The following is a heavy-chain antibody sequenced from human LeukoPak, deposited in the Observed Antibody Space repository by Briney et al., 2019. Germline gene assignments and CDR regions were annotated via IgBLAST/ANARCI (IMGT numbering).Heavy chain of an antibody. J-gene: IGHJ5*02. V-gene: IGHV6-1*01. CDR2: TYYRSKWYN. CDR3: ARDAAGYDILTGYGFDP. CDR1: GDSVSSNSAA. Sequence: SQTLSLTCAISGDSVSSNSAAWNRIRQSPSRGLEWLGRTYYRSKWYNDYAVSVKSRITINPDTSKNQFSLQLNSVTPEDTAVYYCARDAAGYDILTGYGFDPWGQGTLVTVSS. D-gene: IGHD3-9*01.